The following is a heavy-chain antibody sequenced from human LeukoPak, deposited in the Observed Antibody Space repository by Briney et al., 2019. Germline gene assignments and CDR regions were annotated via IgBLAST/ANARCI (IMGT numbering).Heavy chain of an antibody. CDR1: GYTFTSYG. D-gene: IGHD3-3*01. Sequence: ASVKVSCKASGYTFTSYGISWVRQAPAQGLQWMGWISAYIGNTNYAQKLQGRVTMTTDTSTSTAYMELRSLRSDDTAVYYCARIAYYDFWSGYYPYGMDVWGQGTTVTVSS. V-gene: IGHV1-18*01. J-gene: IGHJ6*02. CDR3: ARIAYYDFWSGYYPYGMDV. CDR2: ISAYIGNT.